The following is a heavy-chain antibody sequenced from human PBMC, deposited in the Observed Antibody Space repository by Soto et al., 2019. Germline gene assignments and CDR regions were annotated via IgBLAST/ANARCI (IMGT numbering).Heavy chain of an antibody. CDR2: ISNDGNNK. CDR3: AKVASSGWSHPFDY. Sequence: GGSLRLSCAASGFTFSNYGMHWVRQAPGKGLEWVAAISNDGNNKYYADSVKGRFTIFRDSSKNTLDLQMNSLRAEDTAVYYCAKVASSGWSHPFDYWGQGTLVTVSS. V-gene: IGHV3-30*18. J-gene: IGHJ4*02. D-gene: IGHD6-19*01. CDR1: GFTFSNYG.